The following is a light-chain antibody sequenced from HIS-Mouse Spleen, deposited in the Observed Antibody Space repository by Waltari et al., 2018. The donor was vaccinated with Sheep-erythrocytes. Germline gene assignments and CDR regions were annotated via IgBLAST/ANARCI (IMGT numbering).Light chain of an antibody. CDR3: SSYAGSNNWV. J-gene: IGLJ3*02. Sequence: QSALTKPPSASGSPGQSVTISCTGTSSDVGGYNSVPWYQQHPGKAPTLMIYEVSKRPSGVPDRFSGSKSGNTASLTVSGLQAEDEADYYCSSYAGSNNWVFGGGTKLTVL. CDR1: SSDVGGYNS. CDR2: EVS. V-gene: IGLV2-8*01.